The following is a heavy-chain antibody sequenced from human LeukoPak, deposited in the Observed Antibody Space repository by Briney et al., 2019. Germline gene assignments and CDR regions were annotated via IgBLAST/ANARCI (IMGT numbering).Heavy chain of an antibody. CDR3: ARDYYDSSGYYYFDY. J-gene: IGHJ4*02. CDR1: GGSISSSSYY. V-gene: IGHV4-39*07. D-gene: IGHD3-22*01. CDR2: IYYSGST. Sequence: SESLSLTCTVSGGSISSSSYYWGWIRQPPGKGLEWIGSIYYSGSTYYNPSLQSRVTISVDTSKNQFSLKLSSVTAADTAVYYCARDYYDSSGYYYFDYWDQGTLVTVSS.